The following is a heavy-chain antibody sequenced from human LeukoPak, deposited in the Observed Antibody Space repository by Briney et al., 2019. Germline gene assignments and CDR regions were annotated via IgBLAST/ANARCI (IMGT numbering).Heavy chain of an antibody. Sequence: SQTLSLTCAVSGGSISSGGYSWSWIRQPPGKGLEWIGYIYHSGSTYYNPSLKSRVTISVDTSKNQFSLKLSSVTAADTAVYYCARGHRRVVTRSGAFDIWGQGTMVTVSS. D-gene: IGHD4-23*01. CDR2: IYHSGST. J-gene: IGHJ3*02. CDR3: ARGHRRVVTRSGAFDI. V-gene: IGHV4-30-2*01. CDR1: GGSISSGGYS.